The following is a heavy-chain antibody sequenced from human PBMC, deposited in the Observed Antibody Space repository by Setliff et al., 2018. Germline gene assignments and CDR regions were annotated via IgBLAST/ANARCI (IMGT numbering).Heavy chain of an antibody. J-gene: IGHJ5*02. CDR2: IRNDGATT. D-gene: IGHD1-26*01. CDR3: ARVGSKPQLGWFDP. CDR1: GFTFSDYY. V-gene: IGHV3-11*04. Sequence: GGSLRLSCAASGFTFSDYYMNWVRQAPGKGLEWLSNIRNDGATTSYADSVKGRFTISRDNARNTLYLQMNSLTAEDTAVYYCARVGSKPQLGWFDPWGQGTLVTVSS.